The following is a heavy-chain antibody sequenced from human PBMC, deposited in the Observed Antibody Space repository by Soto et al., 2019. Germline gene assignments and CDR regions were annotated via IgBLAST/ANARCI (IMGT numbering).Heavy chain of an antibody. Sequence: SETLSLTCAVSGGSISSSNWWSWVRQPPGKGLEWIGEIYHSGSTNYNPSLKSRVTISVDKSKNQFSLKLSSVTAADTAVYYCARSWGDTEYYYYYGMDVWGQGTTVTVSS. V-gene: IGHV4-4*02. CDR1: GGSISSSNW. D-gene: IGHD3-16*01. CDR2: IYHSGST. CDR3: ARSWGDTEYYYYYGMDV. J-gene: IGHJ6*02.